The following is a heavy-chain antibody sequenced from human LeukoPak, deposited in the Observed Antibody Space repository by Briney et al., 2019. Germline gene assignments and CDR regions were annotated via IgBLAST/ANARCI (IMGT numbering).Heavy chain of an antibody. CDR3: ARDLRPGAVAVYY. J-gene: IGHJ4*02. D-gene: IGHD6-19*01. CDR2: ISYDGSNK. V-gene: IGHV3-30*04. Sequence: GGSLRLSCAASGFTFSSYAMHWVRQAPGKGLEWVAVISYDGSNKYYADSVKGRFTISRDNSKNTLYLQMNSLRAEDTAVYYCARDLRPGAVAVYYWGQGTLVTVSS. CDR1: GFTFSSYA.